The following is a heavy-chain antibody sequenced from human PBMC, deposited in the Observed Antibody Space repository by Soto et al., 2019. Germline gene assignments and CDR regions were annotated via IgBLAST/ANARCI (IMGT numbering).Heavy chain of an antibody. Sequence: QVQLVESGGGVVQPGRSLRLSCAASGFTFSSYGMHWVRQAPGKGLEWVAVISYDGSNKYYADSVKGRFTISRDNSKNTLYLQMNSLRAEDTAVYYWAKDAAVAGDYFDYWGQGTLVTVSS. D-gene: IGHD6-19*01. V-gene: IGHV3-30*18. CDR1: GFTFSSYG. CDR3: AKDAAVAGDYFDY. J-gene: IGHJ4*02. CDR2: ISYDGSNK.